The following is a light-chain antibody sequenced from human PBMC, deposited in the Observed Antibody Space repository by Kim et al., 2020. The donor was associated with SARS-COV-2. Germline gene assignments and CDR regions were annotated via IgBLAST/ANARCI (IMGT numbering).Light chain of an antibody. V-gene: IGKV3D-15*01. CDR2: HAF. J-gene: IGKJ4*01. Sequence: PGERATLSCTASQSIGTDLAWYQQKPGQAPRLLIYHAFTRATGIPARISGSGSGTVFTLTISSLQSEDFAVYYCQQYNDWPLTFGGGTKVDIK. CDR3: QQYNDWPLT. CDR1: QSIGTD.